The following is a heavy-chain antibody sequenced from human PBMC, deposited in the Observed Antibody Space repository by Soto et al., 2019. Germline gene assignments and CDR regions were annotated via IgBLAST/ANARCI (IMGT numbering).Heavy chain of an antibody. CDR1: GFTFSNAW. CDR3: NTSHLRFHYYYGMDV. CDR2: IKSKTDGGTT. J-gene: IGHJ6*02. Sequence: GGSLRLSGAASGFTFSNAWMSWVDQAPGKGLEWVGRIKSKTDGGTTDYAAPVKGRFTISRDDSKNTLYLQMNSLKTEDTAVYYCNTSHLRFHYYYGMDVWGQGTTVTVSS. V-gene: IGHV3-15*01. D-gene: IGHD2-21*01.